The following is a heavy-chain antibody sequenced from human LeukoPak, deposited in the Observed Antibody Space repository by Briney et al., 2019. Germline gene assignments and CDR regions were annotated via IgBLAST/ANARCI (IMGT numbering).Heavy chain of an antibody. J-gene: IGHJ4*02. CDR3: ARDHPDSGYDLDFDY. Sequence: GGSLRLSCAASGFTSSSYLMGWVRQAPGKGLEWVANIKQEGSEKYYVDSVKGRFTISRDNAKDSLYLKMNSLRAEDTAVYYCARDHPDSGYDLDFDYWGQGTLVTVSS. V-gene: IGHV3-7*01. CDR1: GFTSSSYL. D-gene: IGHD5-12*01. CDR2: IKQEGSEK.